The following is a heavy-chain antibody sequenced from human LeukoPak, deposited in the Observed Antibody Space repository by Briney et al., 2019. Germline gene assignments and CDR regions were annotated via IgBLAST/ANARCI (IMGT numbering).Heavy chain of an antibody. V-gene: IGHV4-59*01. J-gene: IGHJ3*02. CDR2: IYYSGST. D-gene: IGHD5-18*01. Sequence: PSETPSLTCTVSGGSISSYYWSWIRQPPGKGLEWIGYIYYSGSTNYNPSLKSRVTISVDTSKNQFSLKLSSVTAADTAVYYCARVMRYSYGRVGAFDIWGQGTMVTVSS. CDR1: GGSISSYY. CDR3: ARVMRYSYGRVGAFDI.